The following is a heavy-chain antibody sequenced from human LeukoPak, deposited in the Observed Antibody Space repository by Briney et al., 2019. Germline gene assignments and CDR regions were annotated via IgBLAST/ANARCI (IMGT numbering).Heavy chain of an antibody. CDR2: ISHSGST. CDR1: GGSFSGYY. J-gene: IGHJ4*02. V-gene: IGHV4-34*01. D-gene: IGHD3-10*01. CDR3: ARERAYYGSGRLRVFDY. Sequence: SETLSLTCAVYGGSFSGYYWCWIRQPPGKGLELIGEISHSGSTNYNPYLNSRVTISVDTSKHQFSLKLSSVTAADTAVYYCARERAYYGSGRLRVFDYWGQGTLVSVSS.